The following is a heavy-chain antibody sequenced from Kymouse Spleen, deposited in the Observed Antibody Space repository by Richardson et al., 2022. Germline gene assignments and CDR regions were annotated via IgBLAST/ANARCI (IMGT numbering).Heavy chain of an antibody. CDR3: ARGLTGTTYNWFDP. CDR1: GGSFSGYY. CDR2: INHSGST. Sequence: QVQLQQWGAGLLKPSETLSLTCAVYGGSFSGYYWSWIRQPPGKGLEWIGEINHSGSTNYNPSLKSRVTISVDTSKNQFSLKLSSVTAADTAVYYCARGLTGTTYNWFDPWGQGTLVTVSS. D-gene: IGHD1-7*01. J-gene: IGHJ5*02. V-gene: IGHV4-34*01.